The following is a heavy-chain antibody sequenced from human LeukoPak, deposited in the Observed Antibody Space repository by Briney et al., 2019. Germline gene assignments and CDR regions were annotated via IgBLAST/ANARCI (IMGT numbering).Heavy chain of an antibody. D-gene: IGHD3-22*01. Sequence: GGSLRLSCAASGFTFSSYSMNWVRQAPGKGLEWVSHIYYADSVKGRFTISRDNPKNSLYLQMNSLRAEDTAVYYCARDVYYYDSSGYSQSLRFDYWGQGTLVTVSS. CDR1: GFTFSSYS. CDR2: I. J-gene: IGHJ4*02. V-gene: IGHV3-48*04. CDR3: ARDVYYYDSSGYSQSLRFDY.